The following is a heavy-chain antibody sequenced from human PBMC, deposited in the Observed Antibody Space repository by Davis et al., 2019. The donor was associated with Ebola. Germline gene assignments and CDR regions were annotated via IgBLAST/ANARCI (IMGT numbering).Heavy chain of an antibody. CDR1: GYTFTSYA. J-gene: IGHJ4*02. CDR3: ARRGYGSGSYSEPVDY. Sequence: ASVKVSCKASGYTFTSYAMHWVRQAPGQRLEWMGWINAGNGNTKYSQKFQGRVTITRDTSASTAYMELSRLRSDDTAVYYCARRGYGSGSYSEPVDYWGQGTLVTVSS. CDR2: INAGNGNT. V-gene: IGHV1-3*01. D-gene: IGHD3-10*01.